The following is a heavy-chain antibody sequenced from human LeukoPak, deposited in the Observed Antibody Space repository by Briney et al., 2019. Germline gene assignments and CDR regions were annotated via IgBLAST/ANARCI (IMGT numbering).Heavy chain of an antibody. Sequence: PSETLSLTCSVPGDSLSRHFWSWIRQPPGKGLEWIAFIHYSGRTKYNPSLQSRVTISVDTSENEFSLRLTSVTAADTAVYYCARLLDNDSSGDPDTFDMWGQGTVVTVSS. CDR3: ARLLDNDSSGDPDTFDM. J-gene: IGHJ3*02. CDR1: GDSLSRHF. CDR2: IHYSGRT. V-gene: IGHV4-59*11. D-gene: IGHD3-22*01.